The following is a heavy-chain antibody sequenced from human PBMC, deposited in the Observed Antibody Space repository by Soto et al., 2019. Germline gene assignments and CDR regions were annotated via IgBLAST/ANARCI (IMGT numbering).Heavy chain of an antibody. CDR1: GFTFSSYG. V-gene: IGHV3-30*18. CDR2: ISYDGSNK. Sequence: GGSLRLSCAASGFTFSSYGMHWVRQAPGKGLEWVAVISYDGSNKYYADSVKGRFTISRDNSKNTLYLQMNSLRAEDKAVYYCAKDPTFVWFGELLPSDAFDIWGQGTMVTVSS. D-gene: IGHD3-10*01. J-gene: IGHJ3*02. CDR3: AKDPTFVWFGELLPSDAFDI.